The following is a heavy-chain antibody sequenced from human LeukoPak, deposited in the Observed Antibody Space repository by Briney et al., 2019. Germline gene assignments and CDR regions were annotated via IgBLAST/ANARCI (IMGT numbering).Heavy chain of an antibody. CDR3: TTDGLVVPAPFDY. D-gene: IGHD2-15*01. V-gene: IGHV3-15*01. CDR2: IKSKTDGGTT. Sequence: GGSLRLSCAASGFTFSNAWMSWVRQAPGKGLEWVGRIKSKTDGGTTDYAAPVKGRFTISRDDSKNTPYLQMNSLKTEDTAVYYCTTDGLVVPAPFDYWGQGTLVTVSS. CDR1: GFTFSNAW. J-gene: IGHJ4*02.